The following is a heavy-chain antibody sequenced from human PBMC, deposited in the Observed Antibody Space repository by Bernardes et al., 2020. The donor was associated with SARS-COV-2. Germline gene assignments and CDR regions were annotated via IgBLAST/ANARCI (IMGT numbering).Heavy chain of an antibody. J-gene: IGHJ6*02. Sequence: ASVKVSCKASGYTFSNYAMHWVRQAPGQSPEWMGWVNAGNGNIKYSQKFLGRVTISRNNSASTAYMEMSSLRPEDTAVYYCAREVVTNLPFTYYYGMDVWGQGTTVTVSS. V-gene: IGHV1-3*01. D-gene: IGHD2-21*02. CDR3: AREVVTNLPFTYYYGMDV. CDR2: VNAGNGNI. CDR1: GYTFSNYA.